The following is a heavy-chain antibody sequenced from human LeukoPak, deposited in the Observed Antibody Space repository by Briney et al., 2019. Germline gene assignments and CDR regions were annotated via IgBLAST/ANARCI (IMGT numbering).Heavy chain of an antibody. V-gene: IGHV3-7*01. D-gene: IGHD2-2*01. Sequence: GGSLRLSCAASGFTFRSYWMSWVRQAPGKGLEWVANINQDERDRYYVDSVKGRFTISRDNAKNSLYLQMNSLRAEDTAVYYCAREGGDCSSTSCFFDYWGQGTLVTVSS. CDR1: GFTFRSYW. CDR2: INQDERDR. CDR3: AREGGDCSSTSCFFDY. J-gene: IGHJ4*02.